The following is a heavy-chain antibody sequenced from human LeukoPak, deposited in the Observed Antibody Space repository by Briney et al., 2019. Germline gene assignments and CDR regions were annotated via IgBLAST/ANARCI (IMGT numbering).Heavy chain of an antibody. CDR3: ARLPAAVPFYFDY. V-gene: IGHV4-39*01. CDR2: IYYSGST. J-gene: IGHJ4*02. CDR1: GGSISSSSYY. D-gene: IGHD2-2*01. Sequence: SETLSLTCTVSGGSISSSSYYWGWIRQPPGKGLEWIRSIYYSGSTYYNPSLKSRVTISVDTSKNQFSLKLSSVTAADTAVYYCARLPAAVPFYFDYWGQGTLVTVSS.